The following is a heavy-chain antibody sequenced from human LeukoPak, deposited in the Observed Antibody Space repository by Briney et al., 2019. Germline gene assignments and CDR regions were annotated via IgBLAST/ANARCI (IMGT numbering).Heavy chain of an antibody. CDR1: GGSISSSNYY. CDR3: ATWITMIVVVTFY. J-gene: IGHJ4*02. CDR2: IYYSGST. D-gene: IGHD3-22*01. V-gene: IGHV4-39*01. Sequence: PSETLSLTCTVSGGSISSSNYYWGWIRQPPGKGLEWIGSIYYSGSTYYNPSLKSRVTISVDTSKNQFSLKLSSVTAADTAVYYCATWITMIVVVTFYWRQGTLVTVSS.